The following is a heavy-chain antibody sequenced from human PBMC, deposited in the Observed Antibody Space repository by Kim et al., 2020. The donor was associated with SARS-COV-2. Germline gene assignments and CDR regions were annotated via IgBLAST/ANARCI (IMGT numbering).Heavy chain of an antibody. CDR2: ISYDGSNK. V-gene: IGHV3-30*18. D-gene: IGHD6-13*01. CDR3: AKGQKSYSSSWHDY. J-gene: IGHJ4*02. Sequence: GGSLRLSCAASGFTFSSYGMHWVRQAPGKGLEWVAVISYDGSNKYYADSVKGRFTISRDNSKNTLYLQMNSLRAEDTAVYYCAKGQKSYSSSWHDYWGQGTLVTVSS. CDR1: GFTFSSYG.